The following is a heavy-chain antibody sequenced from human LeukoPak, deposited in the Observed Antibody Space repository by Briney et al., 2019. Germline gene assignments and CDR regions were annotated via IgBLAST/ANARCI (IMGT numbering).Heavy chain of an antibody. CDR3: ARIRCGHSGSVCYNH. J-gene: IGHJ1*01. Sequence: SETLSLTCTVSGGSITSGTYYWGWIRQSPGQGLEWIGEISHTEGTRYNPSLESRVTMSVGTSENQLSLKLIFVTAADTAVYYCARIRCGHSGSVCYNHWGLGTLVTVSS. V-gene: IGHV4-39*01. D-gene: IGHD3-9*01. CDR1: GGSITSGTYY. CDR2: ISHTEGT.